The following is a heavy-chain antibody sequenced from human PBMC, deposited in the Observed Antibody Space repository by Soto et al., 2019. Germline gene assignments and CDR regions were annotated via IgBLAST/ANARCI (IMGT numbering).Heavy chain of an antibody. J-gene: IGHJ6*02. CDR1: GFTFSRYG. CDR3: ARDPQQRLADSYYYGMDV. CDR2: ISGLSSFI. D-gene: IGHD6-25*01. Sequence: GGSLRLSCAASGFTFSRYGMNWVRQAPWRGLELVSSISGLSSFIYYADSVKGRFTVSRDNAKNSLFVQMNSLTAEDTAVYYCARDPQQRLADSYYYGMDVWGQGTTVTVS. V-gene: IGHV3-21*06.